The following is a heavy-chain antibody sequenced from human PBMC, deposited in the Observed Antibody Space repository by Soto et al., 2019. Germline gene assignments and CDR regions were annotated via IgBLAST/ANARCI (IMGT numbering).Heavy chain of an antibody. Sequence: EVQLVESGGGLVKPGGSLSLSCAASGFTFSSYSMNWVRQAPGKGLEWVSSISSSSSYIYYADSVKGRFTISRDNAKNSLYLQMNSLRAEDTAVYYCARDFTQGGFDYWGQGTLVTVSS. V-gene: IGHV3-21*01. J-gene: IGHJ4*02. CDR2: ISSSSSYI. D-gene: IGHD3-16*01. CDR1: GFTFSSYS. CDR3: ARDFTQGGFDY.